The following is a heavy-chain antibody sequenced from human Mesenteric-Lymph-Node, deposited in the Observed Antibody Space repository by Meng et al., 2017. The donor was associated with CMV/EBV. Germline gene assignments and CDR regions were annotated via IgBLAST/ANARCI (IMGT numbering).Heavy chain of an antibody. Sequence: SETLSLTCTVSGGSISSSSYYWGWIRQPPGKGLEWIGSIYYSGSTYYNPSLKSRSTISLDRSQNQFSLKLTSVTAADTAVYYCVRGLLDETWFSHSYYYFHGMDVWGQGTTVTVSS. CDR3: VRGLLDETWFSHSYYYFHGMDV. CDR1: GGSISSSSYY. CDR2: IYYSGST. D-gene: IGHD2-21*02. V-gene: IGHV4-39*07. J-gene: IGHJ6*02.